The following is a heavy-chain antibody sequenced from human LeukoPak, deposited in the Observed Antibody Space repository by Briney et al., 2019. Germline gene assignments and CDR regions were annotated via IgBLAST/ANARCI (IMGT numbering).Heavy chain of an antibody. J-gene: IGHJ4*02. CDR1: RFTFSSYS. V-gene: IGHV3-21*01. CDR3: AREARVAAAGTAGINFDY. D-gene: IGHD6-13*01. Sequence: GGSLRLSCAASRFTFSSYSMNWVRQAPGKGLEWVSSISSSGSYIYYADSVKGRFTISRDNAKNSLYLQMNSLRAEDTAVYYCAREARVAAAGTAGINFDYWGQGTLVTVSS. CDR2: ISSSGSYI.